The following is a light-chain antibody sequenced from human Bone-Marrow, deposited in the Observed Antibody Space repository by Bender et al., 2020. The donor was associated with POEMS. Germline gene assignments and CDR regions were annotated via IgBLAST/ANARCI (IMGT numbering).Light chain of an antibody. CDR2: EVS. CDR1: SSDVGSYNL. J-gene: IGLJ2*01. CDR3: CSYAGSSSFL. V-gene: IGLV2-23*02. Sequence: QSALTQPVSVSGSPGQSITISCTGTSSDVGSYNLVSWYQQLPGKAPKLMIYEVSKRPSGVSNRFSGSKSGNTASLTISGLQAEDEADYYCCSYAGSSSFLFGGGTKVAVL.